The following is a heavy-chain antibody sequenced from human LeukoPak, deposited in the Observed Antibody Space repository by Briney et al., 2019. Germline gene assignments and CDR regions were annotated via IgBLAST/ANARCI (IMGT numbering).Heavy chain of an antibody. J-gene: IGHJ4*02. CDR3: AKDRRPSGSYHFDY. V-gene: IGHV3-30*02. D-gene: IGHD1-26*01. Sequence: PGGSLRLSCAASGFTFSSYWMSWVRQAPGKGLEWVAFIRYDGSNKYYADSVKGRFTISRDNSKNTLYLQMNSLRAEDTAVYYCAKDRRPSGSYHFDYWGQGTLVTVSS. CDR1: GFTFSSYW. CDR2: IRYDGSNK.